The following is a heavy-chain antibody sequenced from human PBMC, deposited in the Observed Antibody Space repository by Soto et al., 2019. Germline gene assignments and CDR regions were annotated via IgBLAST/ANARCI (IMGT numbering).Heavy chain of an antibody. V-gene: IGHV1-8*01. CDR2: MNPNSGNT. Sequence: QVQLVQSGAEVKKPGASVKVSCKASGYTFTSSDINWVRQATGQGLEWMGWMNPNSGNTGYAQKFQGRVTMTRNPTISTAYMELSSLRAEDTAVYYCARGQRSSSTFDYWGQGTLVTVSS. D-gene: IGHD6-6*01. J-gene: IGHJ4*02. CDR1: GYTFTSSD. CDR3: ARGQRSSSTFDY.